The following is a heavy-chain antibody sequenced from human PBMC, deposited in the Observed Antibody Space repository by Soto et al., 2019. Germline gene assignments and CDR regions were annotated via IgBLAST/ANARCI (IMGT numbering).Heavy chain of an antibody. CDR2: IKQDGSEK. V-gene: IGHV3-7*03. CDR1: GFTFRRYW. J-gene: IGHJ6*02. Sequence: EVQLVESGGGLVQPGGSLRLSCAASGFTFRRYWMSWVRQAPGKGLEWVANIKQDGSEKYYVDSVKGRFTIYRDNAKNSLYLQMNSLRAEDTAVYYCARLPVAAVAGTVYYYYGMDFWGQGTTVTVSS. CDR3: ARLPVAAVAGTVYYYYGMDF. D-gene: IGHD6-19*01.